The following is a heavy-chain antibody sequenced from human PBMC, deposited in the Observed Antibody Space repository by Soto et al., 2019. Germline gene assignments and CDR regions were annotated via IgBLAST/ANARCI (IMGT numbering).Heavy chain of an antibody. Sequence: QVQLVQSGAEVKKPGSSVKVSCKASGGTFSSYAISWVRQAPGQGLEWMGGIIPIFGTANYAQKFQGRVTITADESTSTAYMELSSLRSDDTAVYYCARTTYYDILTGYGAFDIWGQGTMVTVSS. CDR1: GGTFSSYA. CDR3: ARTTYYDILTGYGAFDI. J-gene: IGHJ3*02. CDR2: IIPIFGTA. D-gene: IGHD3-9*01. V-gene: IGHV1-69*01.